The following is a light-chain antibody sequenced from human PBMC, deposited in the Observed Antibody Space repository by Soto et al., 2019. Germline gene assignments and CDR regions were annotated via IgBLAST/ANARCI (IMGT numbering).Light chain of an antibody. CDR1: QSVSSSY. J-gene: IGKJ3*01. Sequence: EIVLTQSPGTLSLSPGERATLSCRASQSVSSSYLGWYQQKPGQAPRLLIYGASGRATGIPDRFSGSGSGPDFTLTLSRLEPEDVAVYYCQQYGSSPPFTFGPGTKVDIK. CDR3: QQYGSSPPFT. V-gene: IGKV3-20*01. CDR2: GAS.